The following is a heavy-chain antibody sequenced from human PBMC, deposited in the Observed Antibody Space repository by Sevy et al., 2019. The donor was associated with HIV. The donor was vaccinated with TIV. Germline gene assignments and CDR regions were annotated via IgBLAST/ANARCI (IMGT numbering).Heavy chain of an antibody. J-gene: IGHJ1*01. CDR1: GFAFSDAW. D-gene: IGHD6-13*01. Sequence: GGSLRLSCAASGFAFSDAWMTWVRRAPGKGLEWVGRIKNKPDGGTADYAAPVKARFTISRDDSKNTLYLQMNSLKTEDTAVYYCTTDASFQPWYALQYWGQGSLVTVSS. V-gene: IGHV3-15*01. CDR2: IKNKPDGGTA. CDR3: TTDASFQPWYALQY.